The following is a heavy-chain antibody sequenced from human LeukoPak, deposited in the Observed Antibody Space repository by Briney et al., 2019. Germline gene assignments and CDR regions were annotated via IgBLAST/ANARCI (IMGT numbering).Heavy chain of an antibody. J-gene: IGHJ5*02. Sequence: ASVKVSCKASGYTFTSYGISWVRQAPGQGLEWMGWISAYNGNTNYAQKLQGRVTMTTDTSTSTAYTELRSLRSDDTAVYYCARRFKQDVLGTTMGWFDPWGQGTLITVSS. D-gene: IGHD1-26*01. CDR1: GYTFTSYG. CDR3: ARRFKQDVLGTTMGWFDP. V-gene: IGHV1-18*01. CDR2: ISAYNGNT.